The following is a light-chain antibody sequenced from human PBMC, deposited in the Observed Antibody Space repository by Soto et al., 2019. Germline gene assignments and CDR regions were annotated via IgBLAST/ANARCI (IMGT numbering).Light chain of an antibody. CDR3: QQTYSSSRT. Sequence: DIQMAQSPSSLSASVGDRVSITCRASQSIGSYLNWYQQNPGKAPKLLIYAASSLQSGVPSRFSGSGSATDFTLTISSLQPEDFATYYCQQTYSSSRTFGGGTKVEI. V-gene: IGKV1-39*01. CDR1: QSIGSY. J-gene: IGKJ4*01. CDR2: AAS.